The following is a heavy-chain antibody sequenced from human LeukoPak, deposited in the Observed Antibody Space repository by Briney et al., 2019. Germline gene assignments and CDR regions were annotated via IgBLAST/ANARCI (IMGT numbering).Heavy chain of an antibody. Sequence: SETLSLTCTVSGGSISSYYWNWIRQLPGKGLEWIGYIYHSGTFNYNPSLKSRVTMSVDTSKNQFSLNLRSVTVVDTAVYYCARSYSSGWEYTWFDPWGQGTLVTVSS. CDR3: ARSYSSGWEYTWFDP. CDR1: GGSISSYY. V-gene: IGHV4-59*01. D-gene: IGHD6-19*01. CDR2: IYHSGTF. J-gene: IGHJ5*02.